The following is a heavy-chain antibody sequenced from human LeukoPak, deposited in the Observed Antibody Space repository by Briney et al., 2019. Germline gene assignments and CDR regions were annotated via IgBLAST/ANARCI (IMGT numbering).Heavy chain of an antibody. CDR2: IYYSGST. Sequence: PSETLSLTCTVSGGSISSYYWSWIRQPPGKGLEWIGYIYYSGSTNYNPSLKSRVTISVDTSKNQFSLKLSSVTAADTAVYYCARDSVITFGGPTRSYYFDYWGQGTLVTVSS. J-gene: IGHJ4*02. V-gene: IGHV4-59*01. CDR3: ARDSVITFGGPTRSYYFDY. D-gene: IGHD3-16*01. CDR1: GGSISSYY.